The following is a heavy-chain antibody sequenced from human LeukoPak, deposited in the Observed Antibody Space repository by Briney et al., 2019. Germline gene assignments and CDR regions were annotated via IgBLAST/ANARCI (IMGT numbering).Heavy chain of an antibody. J-gene: IGHJ4*02. V-gene: IGHV4-59*12. D-gene: IGHD6-13*01. CDR1: GASISRYY. Sequence: SETLSLTCSVSGASISRYYWSWIRQPPGKGLEWIGYFHHSGNTNYSPSLSSRITMTVDTSKNQFSLRLNSVTAADTAIYYCARRAAALDSWGQGTLVTVSS. CDR3: ARRAAALDS. CDR2: FHHSGNT.